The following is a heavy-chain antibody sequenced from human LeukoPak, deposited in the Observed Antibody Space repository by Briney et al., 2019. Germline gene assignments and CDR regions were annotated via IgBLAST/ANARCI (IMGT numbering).Heavy chain of an antibody. V-gene: IGHV1-24*01. CDR3: ATGGPSYCSSTSCYFGWFDP. CDR1: GYTLTELS. J-gene: IGHJ5*02. CDR2: FDPEDGET. D-gene: IGHD2-2*01. Sequence: GASVKVSCKVSGYTLTELSMHWVRQAPGKGLEWMGGFDPEDGETIYAQKFQGRVTMTEDTSTDTAYMELSSLRSEDTAVYYCATGGPSYCSSTSCYFGWFDPWGQGTLVTVSS.